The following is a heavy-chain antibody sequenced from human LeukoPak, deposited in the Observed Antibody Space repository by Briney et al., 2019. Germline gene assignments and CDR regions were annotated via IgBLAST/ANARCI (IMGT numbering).Heavy chain of an antibody. V-gene: IGHV3-21*01. CDR1: GFTFSSYS. CDR3: ARELDSSGCYDY. D-gene: IGHD6-19*01. CDR2: ISSSSSYI. J-gene: IGHJ4*02. Sequence: PGGSLRLSCAASGFTFSSYSMNWVRQAPGKGLEWVSSISSSSSYIYYADSVKGRFTISRDNAKNSLYLQMNSLRAEDTAVYYCARELDSSGCYDYWGQGTLVTVSS.